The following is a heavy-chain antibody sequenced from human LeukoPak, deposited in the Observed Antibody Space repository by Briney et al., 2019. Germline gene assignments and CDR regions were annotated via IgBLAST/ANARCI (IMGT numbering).Heavy chain of an antibody. V-gene: IGHV4-59*11. CDR3: ARGGYTYGNDY. CDR1: GGSITNHY. Sequence: SETLSLTCTVSGGSITNHYWSWIRQPPGKGLEWIGYIYSSGSTNFNPSLKSRVAISLDTSKNQFSLKLSSVTAADTAVYFCARGGYTYGNDYWGQGTLVTVSS. J-gene: IGHJ4*02. CDR2: IYSSGST. D-gene: IGHD5-18*01.